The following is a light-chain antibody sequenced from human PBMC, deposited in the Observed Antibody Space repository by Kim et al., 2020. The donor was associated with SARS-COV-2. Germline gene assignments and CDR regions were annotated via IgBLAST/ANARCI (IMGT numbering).Light chain of an antibody. V-gene: IGLV1-51*01. CDR3: GTWDNSLSAWV. Sequence: GQKVTLSCSGSTSNIENNYVSWYQHLPGTAPKLLIYDNNKRPSGIPDRFSGSKSGTSATLGITGLQTGDEADYYCGTWDNSLSAWVFGGGTQLTVL. CDR2: DNN. J-gene: IGLJ3*02. CDR1: TSNIENNY.